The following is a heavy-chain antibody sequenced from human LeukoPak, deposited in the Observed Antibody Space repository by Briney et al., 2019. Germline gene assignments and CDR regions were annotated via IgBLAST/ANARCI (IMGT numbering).Heavy chain of an antibody. J-gene: IGHJ4*02. D-gene: IGHD6-13*01. CDR1: GGSISSYY. V-gene: IGHV4-4*07. Sequence: PSETLSLTCTVSGGSISSYYWSWIRQPAGKGLEWIGRIYTSGSTNYNPSLKSRVTMSVATSKNQFSLRLSSVTAADTAVYYCARVTGYVMEDYFDYWGRGTLVTVSS. CDR2: IYTSGST. CDR3: ARVTGYVMEDYFDY.